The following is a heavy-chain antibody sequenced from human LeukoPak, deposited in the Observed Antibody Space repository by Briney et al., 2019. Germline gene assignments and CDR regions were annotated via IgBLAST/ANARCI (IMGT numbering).Heavy chain of an antibody. D-gene: IGHD3-22*01. CDR2: IYYSGST. CDR3: ARVTYDSSGYNLDY. Sequence: PSETLSLTCTVSGGSISSSSYYWGWIRQPPGKGLEWIGSIYYSGSTYYNPSLKSRVTISVDTSKNQFSLKLSSVTAADTAVYYRARVTYDSSGYNLDYWGQGTLVTVSS. V-gene: IGHV4-39*07. CDR1: GGSISSSSYY. J-gene: IGHJ4*02.